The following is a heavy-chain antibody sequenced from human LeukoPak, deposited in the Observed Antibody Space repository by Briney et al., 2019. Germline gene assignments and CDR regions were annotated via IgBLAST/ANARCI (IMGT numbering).Heavy chain of an antibody. CDR3: ARAPGVRYYYYMDV. CDR2: ISGSGGST. V-gene: IGHV3-20*04. CDR1: GFTFSSYG. D-gene: IGHD2-8*01. Sequence: GGSLRLSCAASGFTFSSYGMSWVRQAPGKGLEWVSAISGSGGSTGYADSVKGRFTISRDNAKNFLYLQMNSLRAEDTALYYCARAPGVRYYYYMDVWGKGTTVTVSS. J-gene: IGHJ6*03.